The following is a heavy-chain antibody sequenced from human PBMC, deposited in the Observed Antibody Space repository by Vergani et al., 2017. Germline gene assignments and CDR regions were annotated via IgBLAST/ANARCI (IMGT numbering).Heavy chain of an antibody. Sequence: QVQLQESGPGLVKPSQTLSLTCTVSGGSISSGSYYWSWIRQPAGKGLEWIGRIYTSGSTNYNPSLKSRVTISVDTSKNQFSLKLSSVTAADTAVYYCARDQSKGDPWYYYYYMDVWGKGTTVTVSS. D-gene: IGHD3-16*01. CDR3: ARDQSKGDPWYYYYYMDV. J-gene: IGHJ6*03. CDR2: IYTSGST. V-gene: IGHV4-61*02. CDR1: GGSISSGSYY.